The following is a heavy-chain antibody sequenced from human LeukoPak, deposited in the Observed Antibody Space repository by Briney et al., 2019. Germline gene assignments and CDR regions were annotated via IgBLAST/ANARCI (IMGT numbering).Heavy chain of an antibody. Sequence: SETLSLTCTVSGGSISSGSYYWSWIRQPAGKGLEWIGRIYTSGSTNYNPSLKSRVTISVDTSKNQFSLKLSSLTAADTAVYYCARVRYCSSTSCYKAYWYFDLWGRGTLVTVSS. CDR1: GGSISSGSYY. D-gene: IGHD2-2*02. CDR3: ARVRYCSSTSCYKAYWYFDL. V-gene: IGHV4-61*02. CDR2: IYTSGST. J-gene: IGHJ2*01.